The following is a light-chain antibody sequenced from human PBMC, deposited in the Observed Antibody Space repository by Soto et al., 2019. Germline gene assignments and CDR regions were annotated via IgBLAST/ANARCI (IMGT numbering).Light chain of an antibody. CDR1: SSNIGAGYN. V-gene: IGLV1-40*01. CDR3: QSYDSSLSGWV. J-gene: IGLJ3*02. Sequence: QSVLTQPPSVSGAPGQRVTISCTGSSSNIGAGYNVHWYQQLPGTAPKLLIYGNSNRPSGVPDRFSDAKSGTSASLAITGLQAEDLAEYYCQSYDSSLSGWVFGGGTKLTVL. CDR2: GNS.